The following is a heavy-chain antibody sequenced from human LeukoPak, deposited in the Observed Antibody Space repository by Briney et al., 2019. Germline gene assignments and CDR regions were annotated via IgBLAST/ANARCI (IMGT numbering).Heavy chain of an antibody. Sequence: SETLSLTCTVSGGSISGSSYYWGWIRQPPGKGLEWIGSIYYSGSTYYNPSLKSRVTISVDTSKNQFSLKLSSVTAADTAVYYCARHGLWWESTRGFDYWGQGTLVTVSS. CDR1: GGSISGSSYY. J-gene: IGHJ4*02. CDR2: IYYSGST. V-gene: IGHV4-39*01. D-gene: IGHD1-26*01. CDR3: ARHGLWWESTRGFDY.